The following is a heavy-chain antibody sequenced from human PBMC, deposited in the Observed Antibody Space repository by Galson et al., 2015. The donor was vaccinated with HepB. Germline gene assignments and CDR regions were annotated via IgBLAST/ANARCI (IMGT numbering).Heavy chain of an antibody. CDR3: ARDYASGSSYRY. V-gene: IGHV4-30-4*07. CDR2: IYDSGST. D-gene: IGHD3-10*01. J-gene: IGHJ4*02. CDR1: GGSISSGGYS. Sequence: TLSLTCTVSGGSISSGGYSWNWIRQPPGEGLEWIGYIYDSGSTYYNPSLKSRITMSVDTSKNQFSLKLSSVTAADTAVYYCARDYASGSSYRYWGQGTLVTVSS.